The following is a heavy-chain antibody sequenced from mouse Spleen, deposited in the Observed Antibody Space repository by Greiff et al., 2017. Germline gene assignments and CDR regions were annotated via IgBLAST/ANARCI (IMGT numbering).Heavy chain of an antibody. CDR3: ARERLLRLRGYFDY. V-gene: IGHV1-22*01. J-gene: IGHJ2*01. Sequence: EVQLQQSGPELVKPGASVKMSCKASGYTFTDYNMHWVKQSHGKSLEWIGYINPNNGGTSYNQKFKGKATLTVNKSSSTAYMELRSLTSEDSAVYYCARERLLRLRGYFDYWGQGTTLTVSS. D-gene: IGHD1-2*01. CDR2: INPNNGGT. CDR1: GYTFTDYN.